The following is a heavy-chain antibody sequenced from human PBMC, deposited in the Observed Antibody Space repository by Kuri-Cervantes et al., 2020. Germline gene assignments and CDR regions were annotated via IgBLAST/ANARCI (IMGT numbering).Heavy chain of an antibody. CDR1: GYTFSGYY. CDR3: VRTSILCSGGSCYDD. D-gene: IGHD2-15*01. V-gene: IGHV1-2*02. J-gene: IGHJ4*02. Sequence: ASVKVSCKASGYTFSGYYMHWVRQAPGQGLEWMGWINPSSGATNYAQEFQGRVTVTRDTSISTAYMELSSLRSEDTAAYYCVRTSILCSGGSCYDDWGQGTLVTVSS. CDR2: INPSSGAT.